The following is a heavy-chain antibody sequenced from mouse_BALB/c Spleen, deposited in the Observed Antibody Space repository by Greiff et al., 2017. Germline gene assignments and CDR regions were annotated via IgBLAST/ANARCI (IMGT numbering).Heavy chain of an antibody. CDR2: ISSGGGST. CDR3: ARRDYYGSSPYWYFDV. V-gene: IGHV5-12-1*01. J-gene: IGHJ1*01. Sequence: DVHLVESGGGLVKPGGSLKLSCAASGFAFSSYDMSWVRQTPEKRLEWVAYISSGGGSTYYPDTVKGRFTISRDNAKNTLYLQMSSLKSEDTAMYYCARRDYYGSSPYWYFDVWGAGTTVTVSS. D-gene: IGHD1-1*01. CDR1: GFAFSSYD.